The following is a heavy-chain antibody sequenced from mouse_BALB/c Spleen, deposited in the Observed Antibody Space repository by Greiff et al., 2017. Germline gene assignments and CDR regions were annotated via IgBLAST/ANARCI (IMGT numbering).Heavy chain of an antibody. V-gene: IGHV5-12-1*01. D-gene: IGHD1-1*01. J-gene: IGHJ4*01. CDR1: GFAFSSYD. Sequence: EVMLVESGGGLVKPGGSLKLSCAASGFAFSSYDMSWVRQTPEKRLEWVAYISSGGGSTYYPDTVKGRFTISRDNAKNTLYLQMSSLKSEDTAMYYCARQLRIFYAMDYRGQGTSVTVSS. CDR2: ISSGGGST. CDR3: ARQLRIFYAMDY.